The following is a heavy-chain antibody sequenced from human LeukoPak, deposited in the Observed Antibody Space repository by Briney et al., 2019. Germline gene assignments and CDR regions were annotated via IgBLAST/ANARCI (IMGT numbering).Heavy chain of an antibody. V-gene: IGHV4-34*01. CDR1: GVSFNDYY. CDR2: INHSGYT. Sequence: SETLSLTCAVSGVSFNDYYWSWVRQTPGKGLEWIGEINHSGYTNDSPSLKSRVTLSNDTSRKQFSLNLRSVTVADTGIYYCTRMTTGHDYWGQGTLVTVSS. CDR3: TRMTTGHDY. D-gene: IGHD4-17*01. J-gene: IGHJ4*02.